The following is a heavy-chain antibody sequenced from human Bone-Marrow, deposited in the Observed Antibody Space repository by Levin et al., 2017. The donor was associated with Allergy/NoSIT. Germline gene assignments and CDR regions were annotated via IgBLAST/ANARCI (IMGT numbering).Heavy chain of an antibody. CDR3: ASRDATFGVVDY. D-gene: IGHD3-3*01. J-gene: IGHJ4*02. CDR2: IGGTSGKT. Sequence: GESLKISCAASGFTFSSYAMTWVRQAPGKGLEWVSLIGGTSGKTFYADSVKGRFTISRDNSKNTLYLQMNSLRAEDTAVYYCASRDATFGVVDYWGQGTLVTVSS. CDR1: GFTFSSYA. V-gene: IGHV3-23*01.